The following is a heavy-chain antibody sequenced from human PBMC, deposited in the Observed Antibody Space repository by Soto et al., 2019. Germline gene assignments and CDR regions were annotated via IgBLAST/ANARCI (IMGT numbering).Heavy chain of an antibody. CDR3: ARSIAVAGLDY. V-gene: IGHV3-30-3*01. CDR1: GFTFSTYA. J-gene: IGHJ4*02. CDR2: MSNDESKK. Sequence: VGSLRLSCAASGFTFSTYAVHWVRQAPGKGLEWVAVMSNDESKKYYANSVKGRFTISRDNSNNTGYLQMNSLRREDTAIYYCARSIAVAGLDYWGPGTLVTVSS. D-gene: IGHD6-19*01.